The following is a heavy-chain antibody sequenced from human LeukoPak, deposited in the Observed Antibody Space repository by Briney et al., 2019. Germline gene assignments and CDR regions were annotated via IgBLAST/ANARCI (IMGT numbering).Heavy chain of an antibody. J-gene: IGHJ4*02. CDR2: IYYSGST. D-gene: IGHD2-8*01. V-gene: IGHV4-59*01. CDR3: ARNGRGGPDY. Sequence: PSETLSLTCTVSGGSISSYYWSWIRQPPGKGLEWIGYIYYSGSTNYNPSPKSRVTISVDTSKNQFSLKLSSVTAADTAVYYCARNGRGGPDYWGQGTLVTVSS. CDR1: GGSISSYY.